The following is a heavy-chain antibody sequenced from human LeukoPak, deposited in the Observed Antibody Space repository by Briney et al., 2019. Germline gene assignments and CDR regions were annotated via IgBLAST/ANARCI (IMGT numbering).Heavy chain of an antibody. Sequence: SETLSLTCTVSGGSISSGDYYWSWIRQHPGKGLEWIGYIYYRGDTYYNPSLKSRVTISVDRSKNQFSLELSSLTAADTAVYYCARDGGYGSGTSYYNYWGQGTLVTVSS. D-gene: IGHD3-10*01. CDR1: GGSISSGDYY. CDR3: ARDGGYGSGTSYYNY. V-gene: IGHV4-31*03. CDR2: IYYRGDT. J-gene: IGHJ4*02.